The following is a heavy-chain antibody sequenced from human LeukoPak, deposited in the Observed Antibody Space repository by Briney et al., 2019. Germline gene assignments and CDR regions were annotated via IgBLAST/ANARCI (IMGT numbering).Heavy chain of an antibody. CDR2: IYYSGST. J-gene: IGHJ3*02. V-gene: IGHV4-39*01. D-gene: IGHD4-23*01. Sequence: SETLSLTCTVSGGSISSSSYYWGWIRQPPGKGLEWIGSIYYSGSTYYNPSLKSRVTISVDTSKDQFSLKLSSVTAADTAVYYCARRGIFYGGKAFDIWGQGTIVTVSS. CDR3: ARRGIFYGGKAFDI. CDR1: GGSISSSSYY.